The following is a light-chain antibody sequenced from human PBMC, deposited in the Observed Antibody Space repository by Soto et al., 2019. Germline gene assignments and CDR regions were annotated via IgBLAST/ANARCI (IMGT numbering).Light chain of an antibody. CDR1: QNIGSC. J-gene: IGKJ2*02. CDR3: QQSYTRWT. V-gene: IGKV1-39*01. CDR2: AAS. Sequence: DIQMTQSTSSLSASVGDRVTISCRASQNIGSCLNWYQQKPGKAPKVLISAASTLQSGVPSRFSGSGSETDFTLTISSLQPEDFATYYCQQSYTRWTFGQGTKLEIK.